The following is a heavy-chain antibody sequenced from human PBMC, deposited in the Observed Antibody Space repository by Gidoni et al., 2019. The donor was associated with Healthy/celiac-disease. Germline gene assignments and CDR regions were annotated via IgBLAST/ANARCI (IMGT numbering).Heavy chain of an antibody. CDR3: ARGINGGSRWNWFDP. V-gene: IGHV4-30-2*01. D-gene: IGHD2-15*01. CDR1: GGSISSGGYS. Sequence: QLQLQESGSGLVKPSQTLSLTCAVSGGSISSGGYSWSWIRQPPGKGLEWIGYIYHSGSTYYNPSLKSRVTISVDRSKNQFSLKLSSVTAADTAVYYCARGINGGSRWNWFDPWGQGTLVTVSS. J-gene: IGHJ5*02. CDR2: IYHSGST.